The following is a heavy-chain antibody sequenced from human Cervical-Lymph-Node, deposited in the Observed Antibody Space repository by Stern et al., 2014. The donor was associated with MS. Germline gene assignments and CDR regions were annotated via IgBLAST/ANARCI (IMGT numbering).Heavy chain of an antibody. V-gene: IGHV1-2*02. CDR2: ISPKTGSA. D-gene: IGHD1-26*01. Sequence: VQLVESGAEVERPGASVKVSCKASGYTFTAYFLHWGRQAPGPGLECMGWISPKTGSATYAQKFQDRVTMTRDTSINTGYMEVSSLRSDDTAVYYCARDRGSYSDYWGQGTLVAVSS. CDR3: ARDRGSYSDY. CDR1: GYTFTAYF. J-gene: IGHJ4*02.